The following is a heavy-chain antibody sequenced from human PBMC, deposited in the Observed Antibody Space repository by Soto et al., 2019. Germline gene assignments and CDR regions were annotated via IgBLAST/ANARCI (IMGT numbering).Heavy chain of an antibody. CDR2: ISAYNGNT. J-gene: IGHJ6*02. Sequence: ASVKVSCKASGYTFTSYGISWVRQAPGQGLEWMGWISAYNGNTNYAQKLQGRVTMTTDTSTSTAYMELSSLRSEDTAVYYCARGGFPYYDILTGGDYYYYGMDVWGQGTTVTVSS. CDR1: GYTFTSYG. CDR3: ARGGFPYYDILTGGDYYYYGMDV. V-gene: IGHV1-18*01. D-gene: IGHD3-9*01.